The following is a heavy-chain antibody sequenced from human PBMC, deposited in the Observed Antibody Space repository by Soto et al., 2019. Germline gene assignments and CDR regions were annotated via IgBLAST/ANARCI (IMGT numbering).Heavy chain of an antibody. J-gene: IGHJ4*02. V-gene: IGHV1-8*01. Sequence: XSVKVCCSPSGYSFTSLHFHWVRQATGQGLECIGWMNPHSGDTGFAQRFQGRVTMTMNTSINTAYMELRSLRSQDTAVYYCARGSPGPVDHWGKGTQVTVS. CDR1: GYSFTSLH. CDR3: ARGSPGPVDH. CDR2: MNPHSGDT. D-gene: IGHD3-10*01.